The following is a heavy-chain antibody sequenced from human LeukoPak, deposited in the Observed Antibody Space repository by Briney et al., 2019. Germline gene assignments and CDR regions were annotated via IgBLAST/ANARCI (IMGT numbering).Heavy chain of an antibody. D-gene: IGHD3-10*01. CDR2: ITGSAVST. Sequence: PGGALRLSCVASGFIFSSYAMSWVGPAPWKGLAGVSTITGSAVSTYYADAEKGRFTISRDNSRNTLYLQMNSLRAEDTAVYYCAKDLRGEAVMPDWNFDLWGRGTLVTVSS. J-gene: IGHJ2*01. V-gene: IGHV3-23*01. CDR3: AKDLRGEAVMPDWNFDL. CDR1: GFIFSSYA.